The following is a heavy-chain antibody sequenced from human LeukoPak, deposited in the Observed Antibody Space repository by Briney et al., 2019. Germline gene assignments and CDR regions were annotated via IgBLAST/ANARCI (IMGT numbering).Heavy chain of an antibody. CDR3: ARGRGCSSMSCYPDY. CDR2: ISYDGINK. Sequence: PGRSLRLSCAASRFTFSTYGMHWVRQAPGKGLEWVALISYDGINKYYADSVKGRFTISRDNAKNSLNLQMNSLRAEDTAVYYCARGRGCSSMSCYPDYWGQGTLVTVSS. CDR1: RFTFSTYG. J-gene: IGHJ4*02. V-gene: IGHV3-30*03. D-gene: IGHD2-2*01.